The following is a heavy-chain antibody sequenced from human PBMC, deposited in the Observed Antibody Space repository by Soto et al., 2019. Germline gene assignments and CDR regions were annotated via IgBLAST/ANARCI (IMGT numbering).Heavy chain of an antibody. CDR3: AREVDFYDFWSGYRVYYGMDV. Sequence: SETLSLTCAVSGGSISSSNWWSWVRQPPGKGLEWIGEIYHSGSTNYNPSLKSRVTISVDKSKNQFSLKLSSVTAADTAVYYCAREVDFYDFWSGYRVYYGMDVWGQGTTVT. V-gene: IGHV4-4*02. J-gene: IGHJ6*02. D-gene: IGHD3-3*01. CDR1: GGSISSSNW. CDR2: IYHSGST.